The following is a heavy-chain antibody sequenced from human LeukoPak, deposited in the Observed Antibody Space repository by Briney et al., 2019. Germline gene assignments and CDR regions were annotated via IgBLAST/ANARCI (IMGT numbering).Heavy chain of an antibody. CDR1: GVSFSSYY. CDR3: AGGPHSGWFRVVGAASSCFDP. J-gene: IGHJ5*02. V-gene: IGHV4-34*01. CDR2: ISHSGST. D-gene: IGHD6-19*01. Sequence: AETLTLSCAAYGVSFSSYYRSWIRQPPGKGLEWIADISHSGSTNYNASLKRRVTISIATSKYQFSLKLSSVTAADTAVYYCAGGPHSGWFRVVGAASSCFDPWGQGTLVTVSS.